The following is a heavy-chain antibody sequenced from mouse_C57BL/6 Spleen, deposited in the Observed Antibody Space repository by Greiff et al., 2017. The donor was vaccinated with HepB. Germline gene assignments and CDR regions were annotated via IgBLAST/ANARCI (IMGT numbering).Heavy chain of an antibody. V-gene: IGHV2-2*01. CDR2: IWSGGST. CDR3: ARNRITTVVAPMDY. J-gene: IGHJ4*01. D-gene: IGHD1-1*01. Sequence: VMLVESGPGLVQPSQSLSITCTVSGFSLTSYGVHWVRQSPGKGLEWLGVIWSGGSTDYNAAFISRLSISKDNSKSQVFFKMNSLQADDTAIYYCARNRITTVVAPMDYWGQGTSVTVSS. CDR1: GFSLTSYG.